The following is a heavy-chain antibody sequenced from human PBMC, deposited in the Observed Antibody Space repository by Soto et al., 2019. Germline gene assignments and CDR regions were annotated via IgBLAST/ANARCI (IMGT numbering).Heavy chain of an antibody. CDR1: GFTFSSYG. J-gene: IGHJ4*02. D-gene: IGHD3-9*01. V-gene: IGHV3-33*01. CDR2: IWYDGSNK. CDR3: ARGLTYYDILTGPFDY. Sequence: PGGSLRLSCAASGFTFSSYGMHWVRQAPGKGLEWVAVIWYDGSNKYYADSVKGRFTISRDNSKNTLYLQMNSLRAEDTAVYYCARGLTYYDILTGPFDYWGQGTLVTVSS.